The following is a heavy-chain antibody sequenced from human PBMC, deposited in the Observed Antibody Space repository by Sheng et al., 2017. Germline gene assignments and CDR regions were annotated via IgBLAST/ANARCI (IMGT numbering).Heavy chain of an antibody. Sequence: QLQLQESGPGLVKPSETLSLTCTVSGGSISSSSYYWGWIRQPPGKGLEWIGSIYYSGSTYYNQSLKNRVTISVDTSKNQFSLKLSSVTAADTAVYYCARNGITMVRVNVWGQGTTVTVSS. D-gene: IGHD3-10*01. CDR1: GGSISSSSYY. J-gene: IGHJ6*02. CDR3: ARNGITMVRVNV. CDR2: IYYSGST. V-gene: IGHV4-39*07.